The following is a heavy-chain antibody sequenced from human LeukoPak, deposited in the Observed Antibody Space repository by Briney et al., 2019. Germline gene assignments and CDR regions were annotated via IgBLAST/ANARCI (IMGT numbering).Heavy chain of an antibody. CDR1: GGSINSDY. CDR2: IYHIGST. J-gene: IGHJ3*02. CDR3: ARVGGMTTINNAAFEI. D-gene: IGHD4-4*01. V-gene: IGHV4-59*01. Sequence: SETLSLTCSVSGGSINSDYWNWIRQPPGKGLEWIGYIYHIGSTNYNPSLKSRVTISIDKSKKQFSLKLNTVTAADTAIYYCARVGGMTTINNAAFEIWGHETMVTVSS.